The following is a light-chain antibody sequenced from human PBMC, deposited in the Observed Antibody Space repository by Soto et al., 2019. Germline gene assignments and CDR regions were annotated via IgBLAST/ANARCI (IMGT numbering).Light chain of an antibody. Sequence: EIVLTQSPGTLSLSPGERATLSCRASHSVSSSYLAWYQQKPGQAPRLFIYGASSRATGIPGAFTRATGIPDRFSGSGSGTDFTLTISRLEPEDFAVYYCQQYGNSPWTFGQGTKVEIK. V-gene: IGKV3-20*01. CDR3: QQYGNSPWT. J-gene: IGKJ1*01. CDR2: GAS. CDR1: HSVSSSY.